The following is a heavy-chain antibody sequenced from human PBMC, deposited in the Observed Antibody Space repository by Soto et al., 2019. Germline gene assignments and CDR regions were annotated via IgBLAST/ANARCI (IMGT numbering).Heavy chain of an antibody. CDR1: GGSISSGGYY. CDR3: ARVPRGYSYGYRGAFDI. Sequence: SETLSLTCTVSGGSISSGGYYWSWIRQHPGKGLEWIGYIYYSGSTYYNPSLKSRVTISVDTSKDQFSLKLSSVTAADTAVYYCARVPRGYSYGYRGAFDIWGQGTMVTVSS. D-gene: IGHD5-18*01. J-gene: IGHJ3*02. V-gene: IGHV4-31*03. CDR2: IYYSGST.